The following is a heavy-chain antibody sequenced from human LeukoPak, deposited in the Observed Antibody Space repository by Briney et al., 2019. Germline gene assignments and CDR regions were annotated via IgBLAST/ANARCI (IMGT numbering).Heavy chain of an antibody. Sequence: PGGSLRLSCAASGFTYNTYTMNWVRQAPGKGLEWVSSIGRTSTDKYYADSVRDRFTISRDNAENSLYVQMTSLRVEDTAVYYCVGGDSRDYWGQGTLVTVSS. D-gene: IGHD3-22*01. CDR1: GFTYNTYT. V-gene: IGHV3-21*01. J-gene: IGHJ4*02. CDR2: IGRTSTDK. CDR3: VGGDSRDY.